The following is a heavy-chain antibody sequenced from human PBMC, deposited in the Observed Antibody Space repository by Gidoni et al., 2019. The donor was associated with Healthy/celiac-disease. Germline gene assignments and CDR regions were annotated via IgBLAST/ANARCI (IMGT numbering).Heavy chain of an antibody. CDR3: ARDAAIPN. CDR2: ISYDGSNK. V-gene: IGHV3-30*04. CDR1: GFTFSSYA. D-gene: IGHD2-2*02. Sequence: QVQLVESGGGVVQPGRSLRLSCAASGFTFSSYAMPWVRQAPGKGLEWVAVISYDGSNKYYADSVKGRFTISRDNSKNTLYLQMNSLRAEDTAVYYCARDAAIPNWGQGTLVTVSS. J-gene: IGHJ4*02.